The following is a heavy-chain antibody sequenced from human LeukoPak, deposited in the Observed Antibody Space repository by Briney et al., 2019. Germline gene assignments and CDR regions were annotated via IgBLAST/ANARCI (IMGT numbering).Heavy chain of an antibody. V-gene: IGHV4-39*01. D-gene: IGHD6-13*01. J-gene: IGHJ4*02. CDR2: TPYSGDT. CDR1: GDSISSSNYY. Sequence: SETLSLTCTVSGDSISSSNYYWGWIRQPPGKGLEWIGSTPYSGDTVYNPSLKSRIIISVDTSKNQFSLKLTSVTAADTAVYYCVRSLATSGMYWGQGTLVTVSS. CDR3: VRSLATSGMY.